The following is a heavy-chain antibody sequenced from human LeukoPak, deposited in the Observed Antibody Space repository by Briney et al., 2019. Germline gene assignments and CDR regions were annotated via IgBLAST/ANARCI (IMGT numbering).Heavy chain of an antibody. V-gene: IGHV3-33*06. D-gene: IGHD5-12*01. J-gene: IGHJ4*02. CDR2: IWYDGSNK. Sequence: GGSLRLSCAASGFTFSSYGMHWVRQAPGKGLEWVAVIWYDGSNKYYADSVKGRFTISRDNSKNTLYLQMNSLRVEDTAVYYCAKGDIVATTPDYWGQGTLVTVSS. CDR3: AKGDIVATTPDY. CDR1: GFTFSSYG.